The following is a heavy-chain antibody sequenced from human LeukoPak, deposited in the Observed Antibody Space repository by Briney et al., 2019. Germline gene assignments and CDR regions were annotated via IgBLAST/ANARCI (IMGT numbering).Heavy chain of an antibody. Sequence: GGSLRLSCAASGFTFSSYEMNWVRQAPGKGLEWVSYISSSGSTIYYADSVKGRFTISRDNAKNSLYLQMNSLRAEDTAVYYCARVGGRLNWFDPWGQGTLVTVSS. D-gene: IGHD1-26*01. J-gene: IGHJ5*02. CDR2: ISSSGSTI. V-gene: IGHV3-48*03. CDR3: ARVGGRLNWFDP. CDR1: GFTFSSYE.